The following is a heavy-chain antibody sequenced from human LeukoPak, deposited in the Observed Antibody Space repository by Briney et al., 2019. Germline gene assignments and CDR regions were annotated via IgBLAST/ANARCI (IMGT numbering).Heavy chain of an antibody. D-gene: IGHD6-19*01. CDR3: ARVRHQWLVPDYYFDY. J-gene: IGHJ4*02. Sequence: SETLSLTCAVYGGSFSGYYWSWIRQPPGKGLEWIGEINHSGSTNYNPSLKSRVTISVDKSKNQFSLKLSSVTAADTAVYYCARVRHQWLVPDYYFDYWGQGTLVTVSS. V-gene: IGHV4-34*01. CDR1: GGSFSGYY. CDR2: INHSGST.